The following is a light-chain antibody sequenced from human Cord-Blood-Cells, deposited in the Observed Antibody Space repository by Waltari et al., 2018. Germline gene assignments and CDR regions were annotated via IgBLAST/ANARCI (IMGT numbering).Light chain of an antibody. CDR2: AAS. Sequence: DIQLTQSPSFLSASVGDRDTITCRASQGISSYLAWYQQKPGKAPKLLIYAASTLQSGVPSRFSGSGSGTEFTLTISSLQPEDFATYYCQQLNSYPTFGGGTKVEIK. V-gene: IGKV1-9*01. CDR3: QQLNSYPT. CDR1: QGISSY. J-gene: IGKJ4*01.